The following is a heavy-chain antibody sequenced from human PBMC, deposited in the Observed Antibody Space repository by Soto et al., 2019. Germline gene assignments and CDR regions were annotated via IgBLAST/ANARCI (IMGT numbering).Heavy chain of an antibody. V-gene: IGHV4-34*01. D-gene: IGHD6-19*01. Sequence: SETLSLTCAVYGGSFSGYYWSWIRQPPGKGLEWIGEINHSGSTNYNPSLKSRVTISVDTSKNQFSLKLSSVTAADTAVYYCARTRRAGYSSGWPQLDYYYGMDVWGQGTTVTVSS. CDR2: INHSGST. J-gene: IGHJ6*02. CDR3: ARTRRAGYSSGWPQLDYYYGMDV. CDR1: GGSFSGYY.